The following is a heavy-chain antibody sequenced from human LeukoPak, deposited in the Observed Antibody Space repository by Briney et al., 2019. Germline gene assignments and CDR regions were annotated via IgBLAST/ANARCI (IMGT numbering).Heavy chain of an antibody. D-gene: IGHD2-15*01. CDR1: GFTLSSYG. V-gene: IGHV3-30*02. J-gene: IGHJ4*02. CDR2: IRYDGSNK. CDR3: AKDLDIVVVVAATRGLGDY. Sequence: GGPLRLSCAASGFTLSSYGMHWVRQAPGKGLEWVAFIRYDGSNKYYADSVKGRFTISRDNSKNTLYLQMNSLRAEDTAVYYCAKDLDIVVVVAATRGLGDYWGQGTLVTVSS.